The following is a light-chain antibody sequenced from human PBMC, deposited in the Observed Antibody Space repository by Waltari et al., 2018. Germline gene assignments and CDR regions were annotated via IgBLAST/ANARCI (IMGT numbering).Light chain of an antibody. CDR3: SSHTSTVPHV. V-gene: IGLV2-14*01. J-gene: IGLJ1*01. CDR2: EVP. CDR1: SNDVGGYGY. Sequence: QSALTQPASVSGSPGQSITISCTGTSNDVGGYGYVSWSQQYPGRAPKLIIYEVPYRPSGISTRFSGSTSGNTASLTISGLQADDEADYYCSSHTSTVPHVFGTGTRVTV.